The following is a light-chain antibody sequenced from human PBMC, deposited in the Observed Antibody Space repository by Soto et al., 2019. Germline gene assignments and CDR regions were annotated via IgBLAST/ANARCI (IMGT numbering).Light chain of an antibody. CDR2: GAS. Sequence: EVAMTQSPATLSVSPGRRATLSCRASQSISDTLAWYQQKPGQAPRLLIYGASTRAPGFPARFSGSGSGTDFTLTISSLEPEDFAVYYCQQRSNLGTFGQGTRLEIK. J-gene: IGKJ5*01. CDR3: QQRSNLGT. V-gene: IGKV3-15*01. CDR1: QSISDT.